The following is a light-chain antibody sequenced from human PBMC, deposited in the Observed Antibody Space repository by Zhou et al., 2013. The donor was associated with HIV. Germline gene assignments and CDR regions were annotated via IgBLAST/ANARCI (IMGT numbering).Light chain of an antibody. CDR3: QQYGSSPPVT. CDR2: GAS. V-gene: IGKV3-20*01. Sequence: DIALTQSPGTLSLSPGERATLSCRASQSVSASYLAWYQQKPGQAPRLLIYGASSRASGISDRFSGSGSGTDFTLTISRLEPEDFAVYYCQQYGSSPPVTFGQGTRLEIK. CDR1: QSVSASY. J-gene: IGKJ5*01.